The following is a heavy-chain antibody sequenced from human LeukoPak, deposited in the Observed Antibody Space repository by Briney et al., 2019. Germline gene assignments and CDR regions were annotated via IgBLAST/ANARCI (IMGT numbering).Heavy chain of an antibody. J-gene: IGHJ5*02. Sequence: SVKVSCKASGGTFSSYAISWVRQAPGQGLEWMGGIIPIFGTANYAQKFQGRVTITTDESTRTVYLELTSLTSDDTAVYYCARDVHGDYGSGWFDPWGQGTLVSVSS. D-gene: IGHD4-17*01. CDR2: IIPIFGTA. CDR3: ARDVHGDYGSGWFDP. V-gene: IGHV1-69*05. CDR1: GGTFSSYA.